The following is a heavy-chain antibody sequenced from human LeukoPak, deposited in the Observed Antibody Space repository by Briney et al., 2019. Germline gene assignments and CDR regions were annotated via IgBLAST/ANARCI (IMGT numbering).Heavy chain of an antibody. CDR1: GGSFSGYY. D-gene: IGHD2-8*01. J-gene: IGHJ4*02. V-gene: IGHV4-34*01. Sequence: SETLSLTCAVYGGSFSGYYWSWIRQPPGKGLEWIGEIYHSGSTNYNPSLKSRVTISVDPSKNEFSLNLSSVTAADTAVYYCSRENGAFSPFGYWGQGTLVTVLS. CDR2: IYHSGST. CDR3: SRENGAFSPFGY.